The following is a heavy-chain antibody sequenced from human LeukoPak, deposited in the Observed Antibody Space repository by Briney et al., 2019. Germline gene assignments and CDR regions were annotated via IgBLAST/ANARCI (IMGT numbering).Heavy chain of an antibody. V-gene: IGHV3-7*01. CDR2: ITHDESEK. Sequence: GGSLRLSCAASGLTFSSYWMSWVRQAPGKGLVWVASITHDESEKYYVYSLKGRITSSRDNAKNSLFLQMNSLRAEDTAVYYCARQGYYDRRGYYSWGQGTLVTVSS. J-gene: IGHJ4*02. CDR1: GLTFSSYW. D-gene: IGHD3-22*01. CDR3: ARQGYYDRRGYYS.